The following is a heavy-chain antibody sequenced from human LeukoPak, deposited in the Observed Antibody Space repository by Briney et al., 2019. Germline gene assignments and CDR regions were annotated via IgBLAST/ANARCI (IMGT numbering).Heavy chain of an antibody. CDR2: IIPILGIA. J-gene: IGHJ4*02. D-gene: IGHD3-10*01. V-gene: IGHV1-69*04. CDR3: AIEPKSGGDY. CDR1: GGTFSSYA. Sequence: ASVKVSCKASGGTFSSYAISWVRQAPGQGLEWMGRIIPILGIANYAQKFQGRVTITTDESTSTAYMELSSLRSEDTAVYYCAIEPKSGGDYWGQGTLVTVSS.